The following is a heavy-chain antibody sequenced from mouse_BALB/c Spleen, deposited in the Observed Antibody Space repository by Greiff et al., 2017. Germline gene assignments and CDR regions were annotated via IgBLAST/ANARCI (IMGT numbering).Heavy chain of an antibody. V-gene: IGHV14-3*02. J-gene: IGHJ2*01. CDR1: GFNINDSY. Sequence: VQLQQSGAELVKPGASVKLSCTASGFNINDSYMHWVKQRPEQGLEWIGRIDPANGNTKYDPKFQGKATITADTSSNTAYLQRSSLTSEDTAVYYCARSRYDLDYWGQGTTLTVSA. CDR2: IDPANGNT. CDR3: ARSRYDLDY. D-gene: IGHD2-14*01.